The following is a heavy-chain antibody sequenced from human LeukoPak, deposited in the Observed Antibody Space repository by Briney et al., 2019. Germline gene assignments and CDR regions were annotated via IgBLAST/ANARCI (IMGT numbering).Heavy chain of an antibody. Sequence: SETLSLTCAVSGGSISSSNWWSWVRQPPGKGLEWIGEIYHSGSTNYNPSLKSQVTISVDKSKNQFSLKLSSVTAADTAVYYCARESRNITIFGVVINYGMDVWGQGTTVTVSS. CDR3: ARESRNITIFGVVINYGMDV. CDR2: IYHSGST. CDR1: GGSISSSNW. J-gene: IGHJ6*02. V-gene: IGHV4-4*02. D-gene: IGHD3-3*01.